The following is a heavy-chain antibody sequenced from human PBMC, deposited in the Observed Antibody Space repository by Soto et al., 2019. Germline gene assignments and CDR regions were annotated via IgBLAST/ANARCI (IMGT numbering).Heavy chain of an antibody. CDR3: ARDGHGMDV. J-gene: IGHJ6*02. Sequence: SYTPALACTVCGGTVSSGSYQWTWIRQPPGKGLEWIGYIHVSGSTNDNPSLKGRVTMSIDTSKNQFSLKLSSVTAADTAVYYCARDGHGMDVWGQGTKVTVSS. CDR2: IHVSGST. V-gene: IGHV4-61*01. CDR1: GGTVSSGSYQ.